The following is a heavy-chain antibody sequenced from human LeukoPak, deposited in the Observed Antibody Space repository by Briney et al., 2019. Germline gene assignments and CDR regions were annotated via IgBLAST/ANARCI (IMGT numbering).Heavy chain of an antibody. CDR2: FNPKSGGT. CDR1: AYTFTDYY. V-gene: IGHV1-2*02. J-gene: IGHJ4*02. D-gene: IGHD1-14*01. CDR3: ARDRRSRINYYYDY. Sequence: ASVTVSFTASAYTFTDYYMHWVRQAPGQGLEWMGWFNPKSGGTSYTQNFQGRVSMTRDTSISTAYMEVSRLRYDATAVYYCARDRRSRINYYYDYWGQGTLVTVSS.